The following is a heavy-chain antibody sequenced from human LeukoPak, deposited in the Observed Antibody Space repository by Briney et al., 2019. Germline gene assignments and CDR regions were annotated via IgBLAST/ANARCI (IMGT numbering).Heavy chain of an antibody. D-gene: IGHD6-13*01. J-gene: IGHJ4*02. V-gene: IGHV3-9*01. CDR1: GFTFDDYA. CDR2: ISWNSGSI. Sequence: PGGSLRLSCAASGFTFDDYAMHWVRQAPGKGLEWVSGISWNSGSIGYADSVKGRFTISRDNSKNTLYLQMNSLRAEDTAVYYCAKDRKPYSSREFDYWGQGTLVTVSS. CDR3: AKDRKPYSSREFDY.